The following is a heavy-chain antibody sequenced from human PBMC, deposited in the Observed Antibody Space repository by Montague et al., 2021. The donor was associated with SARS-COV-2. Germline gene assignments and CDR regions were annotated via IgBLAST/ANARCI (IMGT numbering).Heavy chain of an antibody. J-gene: IGHJ4*02. V-gene: IGHV4-59*01. CDR1: GGSISSYY. D-gene: IGHD3-3*01. CDR2: IYYSGST. Sequence: SETLSLTCTVSGGSISSYYWSWIRQPPGKGLEWIGYIYYSGSTNYNPSLKSRVTISVDTSKNQFSLKLSSVAAADTAVYYCAIAPVAHITIFGVVTPFDYWGQGTLVTVSS. CDR3: AIAPVAHITIFGVVTPFDY.